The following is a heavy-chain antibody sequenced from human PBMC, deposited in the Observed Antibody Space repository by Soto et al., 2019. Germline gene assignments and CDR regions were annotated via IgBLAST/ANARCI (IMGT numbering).Heavy chain of an antibody. Sequence: GGSLRLSCAASGFTFSSYSMNWVRQAPGKGLEWVSYISSSSSTIYYADSVKGRFTISRDNAKNSLYLQMNSLRAEDTAVYYCARDPGKQWLAYFDYWGQGTLVTVSS. CDR1: GFTFSSYS. CDR2: ISSSSSTI. CDR3: ARDPGKQWLAYFDY. V-gene: IGHV3-48*01. J-gene: IGHJ4*02. D-gene: IGHD6-19*01.